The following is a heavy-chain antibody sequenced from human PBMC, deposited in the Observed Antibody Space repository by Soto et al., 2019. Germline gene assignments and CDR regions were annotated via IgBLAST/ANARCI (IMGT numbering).Heavy chain of an antibody. CDR2: INAGNGNT. V-gene: IGHV1-3*01. CDR3: ARGLYDMSY. D-gene: IGHD3-9*01. CDR1: GYRFSVYG. Sequence: ASVKVSCKASGYRFSVYGINWVRQAPGQRLEWMGWINAGNGNTKYSQKFQGRVTITRDTSASTAYMELSSLRSEDTAVYYCARGLYDMSYWGQGTLVTVSS. J-gene: IGHJ4*02.